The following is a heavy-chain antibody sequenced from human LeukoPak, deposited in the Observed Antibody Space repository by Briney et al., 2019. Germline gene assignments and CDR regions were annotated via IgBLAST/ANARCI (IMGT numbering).Heavy chain of an antibody. D-gene: IGHD6-6*01. CDR2: INPSGGST. J-gene: IGHJ5*02. CDR3: ARTMSSSRPWAWFDH. Sequence: GASVKVSCKASGYTFTSYYMHWVRQAPGQGLEWMGIINPSGGSTSYAQKFQGRVTMTRDTSTSTVYMELSSLRSEDTAVYYCARTMSSSRPWAWFDHWGQGTLVTVSS. CDR1: GYTFTSYY. V-gene: IGHV1-46*01.